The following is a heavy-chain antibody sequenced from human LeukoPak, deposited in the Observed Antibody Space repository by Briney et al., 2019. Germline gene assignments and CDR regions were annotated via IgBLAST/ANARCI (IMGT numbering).Heavy chain of an antibody. CDR1: GYTFTGYY. D-gene: IGHD6-13*01. J-gene: IGHJ6*02. V-gene: IGHV1-2*02. CDR3: ARDREILYSSSWYGLLRYYYGMDV. CDR2: INPNSGGT. Sequence: GASVKVSCKASGYTFTGYYMHWVRQAPGQGLEWMGWINPNSGGTNYAQKFQGRVTMTRDTSISTAYMELSRLRSDDTAVYYCARDREILYSSSWYGLLRYYYGMDVWGQGTTVTVSS.